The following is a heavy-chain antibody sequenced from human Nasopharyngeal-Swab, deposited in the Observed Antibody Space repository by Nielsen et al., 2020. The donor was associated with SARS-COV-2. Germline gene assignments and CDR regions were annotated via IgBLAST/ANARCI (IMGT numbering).Heavy chain of an antibody. J-gene: IGHJ4*02. D-gene: IGHD2-2*01. V-gene: IGHV4-34*01. Sequence: WIRQPPGKGLEWIGEINHSGSTNYNPSLKSRVTISVDTSKNQFSLKLSSVTAADTAVYYCAGGRDIVVVPAAGVAFDYWGQGTLVTVSS. CDR3: AGGRDIVVVPAAGVAFDY. CDR2: INHSGST.